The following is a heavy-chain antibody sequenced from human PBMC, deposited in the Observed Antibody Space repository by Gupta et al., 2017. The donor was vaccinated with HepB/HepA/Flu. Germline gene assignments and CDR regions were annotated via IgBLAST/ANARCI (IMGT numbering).Heavy chain of an antibody. D-gene: IGHD2-2*01. CDR1: GGSISSYY. CDR3: ARGAYCSSTSCYWEYFQH. Sequence: QVQLQESGPGLVKPSETLSLTCTVSGGSISSYYWSWIRQPPGKGLEWIGYIYYSGSTNYNPSLKSRVTISVDTSKNQFSLKLSSVTAADTAVYYCARGAYCSSTSCYWEYFQHWGQGTLVTVSS. CDR2: IYYSGST. J-gene: IGHJ1*01. V-gene: IGHV4-59*01.